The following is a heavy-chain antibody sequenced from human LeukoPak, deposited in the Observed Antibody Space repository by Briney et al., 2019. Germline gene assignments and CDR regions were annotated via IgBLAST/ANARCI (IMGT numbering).Heavy chain of an antibody. D-gene: IGHD6-19*01. Sequence: SETLSLSCTVSGGSISSSSCYWGCIRQPAGKGLEWIGSIYYSGSTYYNPSLNSRVTISVDTSKNQFSLKLSSVTAADTAVYDRATFYSSVWYYFDYWDQGTLVTVSS. J-gene: IGHJ4*02. CDR1: GGSISSSSCY. CDR3: ATFYSSVWYYFDY. CDR2: IYYSGST. V-gene: IGHV4-39*01.